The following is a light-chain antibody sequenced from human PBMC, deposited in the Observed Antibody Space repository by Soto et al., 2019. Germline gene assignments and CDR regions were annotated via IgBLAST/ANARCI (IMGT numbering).Light chain of an antibody. J-gene: IGKJ2*01. V-gene: IGKV1-9*01. Sequence: DIQLTQSPSFLSASVGDRVTITCRASQGISSYLAWYQQNPGKAPKLLIYAASTLQTGVPSRFTGSRSATEVSLTISSLQPEDFATYYCQQLNSYPPYTFGQGTKLEIK. CDR1: QGISSY. CDR2: AAS. CDR3: QQLNSYPPYT.